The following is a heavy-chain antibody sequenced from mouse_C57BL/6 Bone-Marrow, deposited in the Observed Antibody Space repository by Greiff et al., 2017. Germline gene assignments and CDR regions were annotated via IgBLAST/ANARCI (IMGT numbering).Heavy chain of an antibody. J-gene: IGHJ3*01. CDR1: GYAFTNYL. V-gene: IGHV1-54*01. Sequence: VQLQQSGAELVRPGTSVKVSCKASGYAFTNYLIAWVKQRPGQGLEWIGVINPGGGGTNYNEKFKGKATLTADKSSSTAYMQLSSLTSEDSAVYFCARSKNWDSWFAYWGQGTLVTVSA. CDR3: ARSKNWDSWFAY. D-gene: IGHD4-1*01. CDR2: INPGGGGT.